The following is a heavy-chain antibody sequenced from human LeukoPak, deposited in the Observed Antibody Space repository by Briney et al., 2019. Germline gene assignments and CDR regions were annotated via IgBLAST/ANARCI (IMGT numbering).Heavy chain of an antibody. CDR2: IYPGDSDT. D-gene: IGHD6-19*01. Sequence: GASVKVSCKASGYSFTSYWIGWVRQMPGKGLEWMGIIYPGDSDTRYSPSFQGQVTISADKSISTAYLQWSSLKASDTAMYYCARPGRIAVDISAFDIWGQGTMVTVSS. CDR1: GYSFTSYW. CDR3: ARPGRIAVDISAFDI. J-gene: IGHJ3*02. V-gene: IGHV5-51*01.